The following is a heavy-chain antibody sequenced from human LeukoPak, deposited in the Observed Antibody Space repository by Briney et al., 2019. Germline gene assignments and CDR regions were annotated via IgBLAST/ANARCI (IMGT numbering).Heavy chain of an antibody. Sequence: PGGSLRLSCVVSGFTFNNYAMHWVRQAPGKGLEWVAIISYDGSLKYYADSVKGRFTISRDNSKNTLYLQMDSLRAEDTAFYYCAKGPNSSSWYRIYYYYYYMDVWGKGTTVTVSS. CDR2: ISYDGSLK. J-gene: IGHJ6*03. V-gene: IGHV3-30*18. CDR1: GFTFNNYA. CDR3: AKGPNSSSWYRIYYYYYYMDV. D-gene: IGHD6-13*01.